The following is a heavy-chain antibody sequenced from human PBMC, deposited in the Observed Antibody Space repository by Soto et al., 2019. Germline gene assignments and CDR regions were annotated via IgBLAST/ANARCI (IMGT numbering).Heavy chain of an antibody. CDR3: AKDLSYSGSYYYYYGMDV. CDR2: ISYDGSNK. J-gene: IGHJ6*02. Sequence: GGSLRLSCAASGFTFSSYGMHWVRQAPGKGLEWVAVISYDGSNKYYADSVKGRFTISRDNSKNTLYLQMNSLRAEDTAVYYCAKDLSYSGSYYYYYGMDVWGQGTTVTAP. D-gene: IGHD1-26*01. CDR1: GFTFSSYG. V-gene: IGHV3-30*18.